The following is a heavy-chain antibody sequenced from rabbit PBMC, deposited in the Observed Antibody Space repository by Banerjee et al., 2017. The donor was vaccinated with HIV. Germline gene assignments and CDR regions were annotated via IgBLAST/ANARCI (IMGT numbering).Heavy chain of an antibody. CDR1: GFSFSNKYV. J-gene: IGHJ4*01. D-gene: IGHD1-1*01. CDR3: ARDGASGYNFNL. Sequence: QEQLEESGGDLVKPEGSLTLTCTASGFSFSNKYVMCWVRQAPGKGLEWIACIYNGDGNTYYATWAKGRFTISKTSSTTVTLQMTSLTAADTATYFCARDGASGYNFNLWGPGTLVTVS. V-gene: IGHV1S45*01. CDR2: IYNGDGNT.